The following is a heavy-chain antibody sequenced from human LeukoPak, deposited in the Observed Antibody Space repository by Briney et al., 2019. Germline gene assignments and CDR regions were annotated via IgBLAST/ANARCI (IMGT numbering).Heavy chain of an antibody. CDR1: GGSISSYY. Sequence: SETLSLTCTVSGGSISSYYWSWIRQPPGKGLECIGYIYYSGSTNYNPSLKSRVTISVDTSKNQLSLKLSSVTAADTAVYYCARDKKDYYDSSGYYYFAFDIWGQGTMVNVSS. CDR2: IYYSGST. J-gene: IGHJ3*02. CDR3: ARDKKDYYDSSGYYYFAFDI. D-gene: IGHD3-22*01. V-gene: IGHV4-59*01.